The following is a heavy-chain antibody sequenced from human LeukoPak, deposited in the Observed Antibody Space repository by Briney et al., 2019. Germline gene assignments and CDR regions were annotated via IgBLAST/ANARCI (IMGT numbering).Heavy chain of an antibody. D-gene: IGHD2-21*01. CDR1: GYTFSDYD. Sequence: ASVKVSCKASGYTFSDYDVNWVRQAPGQGLEWMGWMNPTSGDTGYAQKFQGRVTMTRSMSRNTAYMELSRLRSEDTAVYFCARVVMKAFYYYYMDVWGKGTTIIISS. CDR2: MNPTSGDT. J-gene: IGHJ6*03. CDR3: ARVVMKAFYYYYMDV. V-gene: IGHV1-8*01.